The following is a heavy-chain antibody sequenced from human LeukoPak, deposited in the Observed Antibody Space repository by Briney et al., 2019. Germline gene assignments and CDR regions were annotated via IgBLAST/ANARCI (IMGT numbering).Heavy chain of an antibody. CDR3: AKQKSRLPYFDY. Sequence: GGSLRLSCAASGFTFSSYAMSWVRQAPGKGLEWVPAISGSGGSTYYADSVKGRFTISRGNSKNTLYLQMNSLRAEDTAVYYCAKQKSRLPYFDYWGQGTLVTVSS. V-gene: IGHV3-23*01. J-gene: IGHJ4*02. CDR1: GFTFSSYA. CDR2: ISGSGGST. D-gene: IGHD4-11*01.